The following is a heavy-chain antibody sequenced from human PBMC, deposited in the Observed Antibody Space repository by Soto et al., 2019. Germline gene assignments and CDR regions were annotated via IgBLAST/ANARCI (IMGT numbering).Heavy chain of an antibody. D-gene: IGHD3-22*01. Sequence: QVQLVESGGGVVQPGRSLRLSCAASGFTFSSYGMHWVRQAPGKGLEWVAVISYDGSNKYYADSVKGRFTISRDNSKNTLYLQMNSLRAEDTAVYYCAKDTFNYYDSSGYYRGWFDPWGQGTLVTVSS. CDR3: AKDTFNYYDSSGYYRGWFDP. J-gene: IGHJ5*02. CDR1: GFTFSSYG. CDR2: ISYDGSNK. V-gene: IGHV3-30*18.